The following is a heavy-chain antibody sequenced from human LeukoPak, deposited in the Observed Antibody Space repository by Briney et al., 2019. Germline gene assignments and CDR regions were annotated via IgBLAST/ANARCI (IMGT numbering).Heavy chain of an antibody. D-gene: IGHD6-13*01. CDR2: TYTSGST. CDR1: GGSISRYY. J-gene: IGHJ3*02. Sequence: SETLSLTCTVSGGSISRYYWSWIRQPAGKGLEWIGRTYTSGSTIYNPSLKSRVTMPVDTSKNQFSLRLSSVTAADTAVYYCACYSSSLWTDAFDIWGQGTMVTVSS. V-gene: IGHV4-4*07. CDR3: ACYSSSLWTDAFDI.